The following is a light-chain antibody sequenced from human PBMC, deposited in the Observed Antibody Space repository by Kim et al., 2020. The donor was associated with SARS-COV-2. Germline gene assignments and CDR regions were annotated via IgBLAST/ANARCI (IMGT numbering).Light chain of an antibody. V-gene: IGLV3-1*01. J-gene: IGLJ2*01. CDR2: QDS. Sequence: SSSLPPPPSFSFFPGQTASITCSGDKLGDKYACWYQQKPGQSPVLVIYQDSKRPSGIPERFSGSNSGNTATLTISGTQAMDEADYYCQAWDSSTVVFGGG. CDR3: QAWDSSTVV. CDR1: KLGDKY.